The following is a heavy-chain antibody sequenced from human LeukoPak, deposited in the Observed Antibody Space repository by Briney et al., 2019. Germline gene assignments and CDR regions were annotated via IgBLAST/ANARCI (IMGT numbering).Heavy chain of an antibody. V-gene: IGHV1-2*06. CDR2: INPNSGGT. Sequence: GASVRASCEASGYTFTVYYMHWVREAPGQGFEWMGRINPNSGGTNCAQKFQGRVTMTRDTYISTAYMELSRLRSDDTAVYYCAVEVRGGQTHLPFDYWGQGTLVTVSS. D-gene: IGHD3-10*01. CDR1: GYTFTVYY. CDR3: AVEVRGGQTHLPFDY. J-gene: IGHJ4*02.